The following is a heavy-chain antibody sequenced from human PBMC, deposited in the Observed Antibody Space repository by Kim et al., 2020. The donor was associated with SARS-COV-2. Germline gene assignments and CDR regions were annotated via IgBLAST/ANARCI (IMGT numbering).Heavy chain of an antibody. V-gene: IGHV3-30*18. D-gene: IGHD3-9*01. J-gene: IGHJ4*02. Sequence: GGSLRLSCAASGFTFSSYGMHWVRQAPGKGLEWVAVISYDGSNKYYADSVKGRFTISRDNSKNTLYLQMNSLRAEDTAVYYCAKELWGYDILTGYPDYWGQGTLVTVSS. CDR2: ISYDGSNK. CDR1: GFTFSSYG. CDR3: AKELWGYDILTGYPDY.